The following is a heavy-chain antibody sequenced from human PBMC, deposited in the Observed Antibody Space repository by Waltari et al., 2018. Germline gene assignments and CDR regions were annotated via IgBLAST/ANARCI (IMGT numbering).Heavy chain of an antibody. CDR1: GYSISSGYY. Sequence: QVQLQESGPGLVKPSETLSLTCAVSGYSISSGYYWGWIRQPPGKGLEWIGSIYHSGSTYYNPSLKSRVTISVDTSKNQFSLKLSSVTAADTAVYYCARRRDDYGDYEAFDIWGQGTMVTVSS. CDR3: ARRRDDYGDYEAFDI. CDR2: IYHSGST. J-gene: IGHJ3*02. V-gene: IGHV4-38-2*01. D-gene: IGHD4-17*01.